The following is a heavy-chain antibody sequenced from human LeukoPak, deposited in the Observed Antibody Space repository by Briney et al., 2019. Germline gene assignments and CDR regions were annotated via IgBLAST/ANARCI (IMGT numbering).Heavy chain of an antibody. J-gene: IGHJ4*02. Sequence: SETLPLTCTVSGGSISSYYWSWIRQPPGKGLEWIGYIYYSGSTNYNPSLKSRVTISVDTSKNQFSLKLNSVTAADTAVYYCARDRGIAAAVPFDYWGQGTLVTVSS. D-gene: IGHD6-13*01. CDR3: ARDRGIAAAVPFDY. CDR1: GGSISSYY. V-gene: IGHV4-59*01. CDR2: IYYSGST.